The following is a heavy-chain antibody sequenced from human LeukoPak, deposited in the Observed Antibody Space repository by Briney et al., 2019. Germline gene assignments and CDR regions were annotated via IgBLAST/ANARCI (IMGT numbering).Heavy chain of an antibody. V-gene: IGHV3-7*01. D-gene: IGHD4-17*01. J-gene: IGHJ4*02. CDR1: GFTFSRHW. CDR2: IKQDGSQ. CDR3: ARGPDYGDRLDYFDY. Sequence: PGGSMRPSCAASGFTFSRHWMGWVRQAPRKGLEGLANIKQDGSQYYVDSVKGRFIISRDNAKNSLSLQMNSLRVEDTAVYYCARGPDYGDRLDYFDYWGQGTLVTVSS.